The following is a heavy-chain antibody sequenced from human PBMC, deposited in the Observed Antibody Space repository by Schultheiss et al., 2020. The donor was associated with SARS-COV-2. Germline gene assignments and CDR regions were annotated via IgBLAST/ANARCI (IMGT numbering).Heavy chain of an antibody. Sequence: GGSLRLSCAASGFTFSSYAMSWVRQAPGKGLEWVSAISGSGGSTYYADSVKGRFTISRDNSKNTLYLQMNSLRAEDTAVYYCARGSQLMVYAYDYWGQGTLVTVSS. D-gene: IGHD2-8*01. CDR3: ARGSQLMVYAYDY. CDR1: GFTFSSYA. V-gene: IGHV3-23*01. CDR2: ISGSGGST. J-gene: IGHJ4*02.